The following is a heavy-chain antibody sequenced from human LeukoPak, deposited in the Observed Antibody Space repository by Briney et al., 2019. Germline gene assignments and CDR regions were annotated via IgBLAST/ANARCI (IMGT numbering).Heavy chain of an antibody. J-gene: IGHJ4*02. Sequence: GRSLRLSCAASGFTFSSYGMHWVRQAPGKGLEWVAVISYDGSNKYYADSVKGRFTISRDNSKNTLYLQMNSLRAEDTAVYYCAKDGGHCSGGSCYSGFDYWGQGTLVTVSS. D-gene: IGHD2-15*01. V-gene: IGHV3-30*18. CDR2: ISYDGSNK. CDR3: AKDGGHCSGGSCYSGFDY. CDR1: GFTFSSYG.